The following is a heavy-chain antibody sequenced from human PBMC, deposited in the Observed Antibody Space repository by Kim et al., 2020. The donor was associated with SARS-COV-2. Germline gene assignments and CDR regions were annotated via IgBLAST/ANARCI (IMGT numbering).Heavy chain of an antibody. V-gene: IGHV4-34*01. J-gene: IGHJ5*02. D-gene: IGHD2-2*01. CDR3: ARMPSNTIDL. Sequence: GRTNIKPSFESHVTISIDTSKNQFSLKLTSVTAADTAIYYGARMPSNTIDLWGQGTLVIVSS. CDR2: GRT.